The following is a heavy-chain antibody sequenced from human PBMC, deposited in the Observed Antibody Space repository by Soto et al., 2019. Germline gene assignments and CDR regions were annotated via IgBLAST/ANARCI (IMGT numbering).Heavy chain of an antibody. D-gene: IGHD2-15*01. V-gene: IGHV4-34*01. CDR1: GGSFSGYY. CDR2: INHSGST. J-gene: IGHJ5*02. CDR3: ARGGVGGYCSGGSCYNWFDP. Sequence: SETLSLTCAVYGGSFSGYYWSWIRQPPGKGLEWIGEINHSGSTIYNPSLKSRVTISVDTSKNQFSLKLSSVTAADTAVYYCARGGVGGYCSGGSCYNWFDPWGQGTLVTVSS.